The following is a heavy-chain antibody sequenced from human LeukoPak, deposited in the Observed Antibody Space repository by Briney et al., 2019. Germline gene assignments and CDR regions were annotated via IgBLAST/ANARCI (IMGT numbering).Heavy chain of an antibody. Sequence: PSETLSLTCTVSGGSISGFHWSWLRQPPGKGLEWIGYIHYSGSTDYNPSLKSRVTISVDTSKNQFSLKLSSVTAADTAVYYCTRHLDYYGSGSYEYWGQGTLVTVSS. CDR1: GGSISGFH. CDR3: TRHLDYYGSGSYEY. D-gene: IGHD3-10*01. J-gene: IGHJ4*02. V-gene: IGHV4-59*08. CDR2: IHYSGST.